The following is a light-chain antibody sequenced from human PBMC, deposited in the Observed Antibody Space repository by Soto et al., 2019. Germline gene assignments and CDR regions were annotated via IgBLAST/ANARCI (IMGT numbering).Light chain of an antibody. CDR1: QAVNTR. J-gene: IGKJ1*01. CDR2: LAS. V-gene: IGKV3-11*01. CDR3: HQRQSWPRT. Sequence: EIVLTQSPATLSSFPGDRVTLSCRASQAVNTRLAWYQRKPGQAPRLLIYLASNRAAGVPARFSGSGSGTDFTLTISDVEPEDFAVYYCHQRQSWPRTFGQGTTVDIK.